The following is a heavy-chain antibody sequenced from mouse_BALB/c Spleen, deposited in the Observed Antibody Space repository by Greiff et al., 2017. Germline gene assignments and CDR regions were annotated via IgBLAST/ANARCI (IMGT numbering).Heavy chain of an antibody. J-gene: IGHJ4*01. D-gene: IGHD2-4*01. CDR1: GFSLTSYG. CDR3: AREYYDPYYYAMDY. CDR2: IWAGGST. V-gene: IGHV2-9*02. Sequence: VQLQESGPGLVAPSQSLSITCTVSGFSLTSYGVHWVRQPPGKGLEWLGVIWAGGSTNYNSALMSRLSISKDNSKSQVFLKMNSLQTDDTAMYYCAREYYDPYYYAMDYWGQGTSVTVSS.